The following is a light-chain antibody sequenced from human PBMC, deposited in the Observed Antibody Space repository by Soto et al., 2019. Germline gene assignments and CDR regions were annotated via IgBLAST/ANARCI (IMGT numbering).Light chain of an antibody. CDR2: EVT. J-gene: IGLJ2*01. CDR3: SSYTSSSSPVV. CDR1: SSDVGDYKY. V-gene: IGLV2-14*01. Sequence: QSALTQPASVSGSPGQSITISCTGTSSDVGDYKYVSWYQQHPGKAPKLMIYEVTNRPSGVSNRFSGSKSGNTASLTISGLQAEDEADYYCSSYTSSSSPVVFGGGTKLTVL.